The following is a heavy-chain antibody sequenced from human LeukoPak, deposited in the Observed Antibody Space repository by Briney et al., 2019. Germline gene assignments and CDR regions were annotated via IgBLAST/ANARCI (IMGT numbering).Heavy chain of an antibody. D-gene: IGHD4-17*01. V-gene: IGHV3-48*02. CDR1: GFNFTTYG. CDR3: ARDFIGTTVKFDY. Sequence: GGSLRLSCAASGFNFTTYGMHWVRQAPGKGLEWVSYISSSSGTIYYADSVRGRFTISRDNAKNSLYLQMNSLRDEDTAFYYCARDFIGTTVKFDYWGQGTLVTVSS. J-gene: IGHJ4*02. CDR2: ISSSSGTI.